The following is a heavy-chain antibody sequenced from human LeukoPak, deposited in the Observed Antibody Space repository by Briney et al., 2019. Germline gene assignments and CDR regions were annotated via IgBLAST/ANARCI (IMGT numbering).Heavy chain of an antibody. Sequence: SETLSLTCTVSGGSISSSSYYWGWIRQPPGKGLEWIGSIYYSGSTYYNPSLKSRVTISVDTSKNQFSLKLSSVTAADTAVYYCARGSAVAGTRDFDCWGQGTLVTVSS. J-gene: IGHJ4*02. CDR3: ARGSAVAGTRDFDC. D-gene: IGHD6-19*01. CDR2: IYYSGST. CDR1: GGSISSSSYY. V-gene: IGHV4-39*07.